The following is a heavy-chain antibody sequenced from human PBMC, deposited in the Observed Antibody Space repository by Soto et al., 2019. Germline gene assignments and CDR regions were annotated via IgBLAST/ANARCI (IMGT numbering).Heavy chain of an antibody. CDR2: IYYSGST. V-gene: IGHV4-31*03. CDR1: GGSISSRGYY. J-gene: IGHJ3*02. Sequence: SETLSLTCTFSGGSISSRGYYWSWIRQNPGKGLEWIGYIYYSGSTYYNPSLKSRVTISVDTSKNQFSLKLSSVTAADTAVYYCARDIGQDDLWSGPDAFDIWGQGTMVTVSS. D-gene: IGHD3-3*01. CDR3: ARDIGQDDLWSGPDAFDI.